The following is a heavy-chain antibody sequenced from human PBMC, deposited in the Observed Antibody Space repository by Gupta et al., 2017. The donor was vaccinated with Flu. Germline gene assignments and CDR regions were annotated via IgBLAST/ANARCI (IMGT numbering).Heavy chain of an antibody. CDR1: GARIFSNNVA. Sequence: VQLHQSGPGLVKPSQTLSLPCVITGARIFSNNVAWNWIRQSPSRGLEWLGRTYYMSKWQNDYAVSVKSRITSNPDTSKNQFSLQLNSMTPDDTAVDYCARGRYSALDIWGQGTMVTVSS. CDR2: TYYMSKWQN. J-gene: IGHJ3*02. D-gene: IGHD3-9*01. CDR3: ARGRYSALDI. V-gene: IGHV6-1*01.